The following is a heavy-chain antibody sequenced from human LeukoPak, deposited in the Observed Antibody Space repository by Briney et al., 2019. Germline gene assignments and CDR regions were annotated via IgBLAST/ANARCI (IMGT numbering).Heavy chain of an antibody. J-gene: IGHJ4*02. CDR3: ARENGYRYDY. V-gene: IGHV4-59*01. D-gene: IGHD5-18*01. Sequence: SETLSLTCTVSGDSISRYYWSWIRQPPGKGLEWIGYIFYSGSTNYNPSLKSRVTISVDTSKNQFSLKLSSVTAADTALYYCARENGYRYDYWGQGTLVTVSS. CDR1: GDSISRYY. CDR2: IFYSGST.